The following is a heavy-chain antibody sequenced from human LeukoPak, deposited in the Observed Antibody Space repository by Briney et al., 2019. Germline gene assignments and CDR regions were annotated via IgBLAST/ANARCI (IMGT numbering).Heavy chain of an antibody. V-gene: IGHV1-69*05. CDR3: ARDDGSATMGFDS. Sequence: SVKVSCKASGSTFSRSAISWGRQAPGQGLQWMGGVIPILGTTNYAQRFQDRVSITTDDSTSTSYMEFRSLRSVDPAVYYCARDDGSATMGFDSWGQGTLVTVSS. CDR1: GSTFSRSA. J-gene: IGHJ4*02. D-gene: IGHD1-26*01. CDR2: VIPILGTT.